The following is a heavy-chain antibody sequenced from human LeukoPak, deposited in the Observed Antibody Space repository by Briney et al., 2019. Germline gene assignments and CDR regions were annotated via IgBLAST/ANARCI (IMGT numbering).Heavy chain of an antibody. D-gene: IGHD3-10*01. V-gene: IGHV3-30*02. Sequence: GGSLRLSCAASGFTFSSYGMPWVRQAPGKGLEWVAFIRYDGSNKYYADSVKGRFTISRDNSKNTLYPQMNSLRAEDTAVYYCAKDYYYGSGSSDWGQGTLVTVSS. CDR3: AKDYYYGSGSSD. J-gene: IGHJ4*02. CDR2: IRYDGSNK. CDR1: GFTFSSYG.